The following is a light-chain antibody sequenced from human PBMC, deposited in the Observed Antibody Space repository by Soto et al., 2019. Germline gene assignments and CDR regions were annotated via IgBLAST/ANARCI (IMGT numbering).Light chain of an antibody. CDR2: RAS. V-gene: IGKV1-39*01. CDR3: LQSYSTPWT. J-gene: IGKJ1*01. CDR1: QSISTY. Sequence: DIQMTQSPSALSASVGDRVTITCRASQSISTYFNWYQQKPGKAPNLLIYRASTLQSGVPSRFSGSGSGTDFTLTISTLQPDDFATYYCLQSYSTPWTFGQGTRVEVK.